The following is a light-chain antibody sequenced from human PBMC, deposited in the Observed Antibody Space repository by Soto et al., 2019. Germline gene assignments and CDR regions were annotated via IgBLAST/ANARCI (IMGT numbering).Light chain of an antibody. CDR2: DDS. Sequence: SYALPQPPSVSVAPGQTARLTCGGNNIGSKSVHWYQQKPGQAPVLVVYDDSDRPSGIPERFSGSNSGNTATLTISRVEAGDEADYYCQVWDSSSDHPYVFGTGTKVTVL. CDR3: QVWDSSSDHPYV. CDR1: NIGSKS. J-gene: IGLJ1*01. V-gene: IGLV3-21*02.